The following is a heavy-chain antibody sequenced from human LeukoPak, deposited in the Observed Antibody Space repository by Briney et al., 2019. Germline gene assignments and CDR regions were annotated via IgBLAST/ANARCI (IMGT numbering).Heavy chain of an antibody. V-gene: IGHV2-5*01. D-gene: IGHD2/OR15-2a*01. CDR1: GFLLSTSGVG. CDR3: AHDFYMKYFDY. CDR2: IYWNDDK. J-gene: IGHJ4*02. Sequence: SGPTLVKPTQTLTLTCTFSGFLLSTSGVGVGWIRQPPGKALEWLALIYWNDDKRYSPSLKSRLTITKDTSKNQVVLTMTNMDPVDTATYYCAHDFYMKYFDYWGQGTLVTVSS.